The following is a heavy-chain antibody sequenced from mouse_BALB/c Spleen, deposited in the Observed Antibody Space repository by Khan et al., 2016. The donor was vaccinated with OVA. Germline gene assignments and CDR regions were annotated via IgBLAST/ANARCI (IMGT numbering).Heavy chain of an antibody. J-gene: IGHJ1*01. V-gene: IGHV1-87*01. Sequence: QVRLQQSGAELARPGASVKLSCKASDYTFTRYWMQWIKQRPGQGLEWIGAINPGDGDTRYTQNFKGKATLTADKSSSTAYMQLSSLASEDSAVYYCAKLGRGYFDVWGAGTTVTVSS. CDR1: DYTFTRYW. D-gene: IGHD4-1*01. CDR3: AKLGRGYFDV. CDR2: INPGDGDT.